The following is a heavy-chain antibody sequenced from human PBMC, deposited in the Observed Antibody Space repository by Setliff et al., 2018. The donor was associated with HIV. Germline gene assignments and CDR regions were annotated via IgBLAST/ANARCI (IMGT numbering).Heavy chain of an antibody. CDR3: AKVLGVIMAFDI. CDR1: GGSITTYY. J-gene: IGHJ3*02. CDR2: IYHTGRT. V-gene: IGHV4-59*01. Sequence: PSETLSLTCSLSGGSITTYYWSWLRQTPGRGLEWLGYIYHTGRTVYNPSLGSRVTISMDTSRNQSSLNLRSATAADTGVYYCAKVLGVIMAFDIWGPGAPVTVSS.